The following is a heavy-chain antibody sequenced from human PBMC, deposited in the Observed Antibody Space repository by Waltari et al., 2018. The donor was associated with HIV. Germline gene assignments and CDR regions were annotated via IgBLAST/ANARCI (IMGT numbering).Heavy chain of an antibody. CDR2: VESDNKES. D-gene: IGHD5-12*01. CDR3: VRDHPGYVPIDY. V-gene: IGHV3-21*04. CDR1: GFKFSQFS. Sequence: EESGGGRVEPGGSLRLSCVASGFKFSQFSMNWVRQSPGRGLEWVASVESDNKESFYAESVKGRFTISRDNNEDSLFLHMDALKVEDTATYFCVRDHPGYVPIDYWGQGTSVTV. J-gene: IGHJ4*02.